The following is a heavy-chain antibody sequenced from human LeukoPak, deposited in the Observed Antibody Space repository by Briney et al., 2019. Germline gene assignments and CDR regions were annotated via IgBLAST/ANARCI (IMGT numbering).Heavy chain of an antibody. CDR2: ISYDGSNK. Sequence: GGSLRLSCAASGFTFSSYAMHWVRQAPGKGLEWVAVISYDGSNKYYADSVKGRFTISRDNSKNTLYLQMNSLRAEDTAVYYCARGSSSFSPAGESWFDPWGQGTLVTVSS. J-gene: IGHJ5*02. CDR3: ARGSSSFSPAGESWFDP. D-gene: IGHD6-13*01. CDR1: GFTFSSYA. V-gene: IGHV3-30*04.